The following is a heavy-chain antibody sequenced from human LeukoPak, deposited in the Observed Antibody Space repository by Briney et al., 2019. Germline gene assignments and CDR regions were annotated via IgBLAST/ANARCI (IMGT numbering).Heavy chain of an antibody. J-gene: IGHJ4*02. CDR1: GYTFTSYY. D-gene: IGHD5-18*01. CDR3: ARDHGYSYGYGSFDY. V-gene: IGHV1-46*01. CDR2: INPSGGST. Sequence: ASVKLSCKSSGYTFTSYYMHWVRLAPGQGLEWMGIINPSGGSTSYAQKFQGRVTMTRDTSTSTVYMELSSLRSEDTAVYYCARDHGYSYGYGSFDYWGQGTLVTVSS.